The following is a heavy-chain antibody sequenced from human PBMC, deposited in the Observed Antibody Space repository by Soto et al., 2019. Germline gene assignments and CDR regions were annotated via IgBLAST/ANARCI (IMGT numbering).Heavy chain of an antibody. V-gene: IGHV4-34*01. CDR1: GGSFSGYY. CDR2: INHSGST. CDR3: ARGDSSSWDYYYGMDV. D-gene: IGHD6-13*01. J-gene: IGHJ6*02. Sequence: PSETLSLTCAVYGGSFSGYYWSWIRQPPGKGLEWIGEINHSGSTNYNPSLKSRVTISVDTSKNQFSLKLSSVTAADTAVYYCARGDSSSWDYYYGMDVWGQGTTVPVSS.